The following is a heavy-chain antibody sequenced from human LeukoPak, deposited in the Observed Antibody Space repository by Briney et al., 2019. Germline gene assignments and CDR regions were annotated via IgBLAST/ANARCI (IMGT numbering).Heavy chain of an antibody. J-gene: IGHJ3*02. Sequence: ASVKVSCKASGYTFTGYYMHWVRQAPGQGLEWMGWISPNSGGTNYAQKFQGRVTMTRDTSISTAYMELSRLRSDDTAVYYCARGYGSGSYSAFDIWGQGTMVTVSS. CDR2: ISPNSGGT. V-gene: IGHV1-2*02. CDR3: ARGYGSGSYSAFDI. D-gene: IGHD3-10*01. CDR1: GYTFTGYY.